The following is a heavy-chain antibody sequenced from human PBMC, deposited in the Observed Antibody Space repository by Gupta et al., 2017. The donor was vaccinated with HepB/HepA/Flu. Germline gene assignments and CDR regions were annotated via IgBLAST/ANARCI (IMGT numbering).Heavy chain of an antibody. D-gene: IGHD3-10*01. CDR2: ISWNSGSI. Sequence: EVQLVESGGGLVQPGRSLRLSCAASGFTFDDYAMHWVRQAPGKGLEWVSGISWNSGSIGYADSVKGRFTISRDNAKNSLYLQMNSLRAEDTALYYCAKDVTMVRGERGYYYGMDVWGQGTTVTVSS. J-gene: IGHJ6*02. CDR1: GFTFDDYA. CDR3: AKDVTMVRGERGYYYGMDV. V-gene: IGHV3-9*01.